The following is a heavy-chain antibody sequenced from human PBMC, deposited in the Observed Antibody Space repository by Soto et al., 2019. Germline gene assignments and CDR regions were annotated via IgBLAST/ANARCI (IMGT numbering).Heavy chain of an antibody. J-gene: IGHJ3*02. V-gene: IGHV1-69*13. D-gene: IGHD5-18*01. Sequence: ASVKVCCKASGGTFSSYAISWVRQGRGQGLEWMGGIIPIFGTANYAQKFQGRVTITADESTSTAYMELSSLRSEDTAVYYCARDSPYAGYSYGYRAFDIWGQGTMVTVSS. CDR1: GGTFSSYA. CDR3: ARDSPYAGYSYGYRAFDI. CDR2: IIPIFGTA.